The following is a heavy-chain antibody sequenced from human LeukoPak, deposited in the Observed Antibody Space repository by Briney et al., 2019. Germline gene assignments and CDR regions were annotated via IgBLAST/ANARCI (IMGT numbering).Heavy chain of an antibody. CDR2: IYTSGST. D-gene: IGHD6-6*01. Sequence: SQTLSLTCTVSGGSISSGSYYWSWIRQPAGKGLEWIGRIYTSGSTNYNPSLKSRVTISVDTSKNQFSLKLSSVTAADTAVYYCASEYSSSPDAFDIWGQGTMVTVSS. V-gene: IGHV4-61*02. CDR1: GGSISSGSYY. CDR3: ASEYSSSPDAFDI. J-gene: IGHJ3*02.